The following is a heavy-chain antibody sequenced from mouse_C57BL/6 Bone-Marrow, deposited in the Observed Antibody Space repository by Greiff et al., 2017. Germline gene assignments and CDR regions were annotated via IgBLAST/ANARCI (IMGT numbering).Heavy chain of an antibody. CDR3: ARPLLSSGDDY. CDR2: ISSGGSCT. Sequence: EVNVVEPGGDLVKPGGSLKLSCAASGFTFSSYGMSWVRQTPDRRLEWVATISSGGSCTYYTASVKGRSTLTIDTSTTTLYLQISSLKSEDTAVYYCARPLLSSGDDYWGQGTTLTVSS. CDR1: GFTFSSYG. V-gene: IGHV5-6*01. D-gene: IGHD6-1*01. J-gene: IGHJ2*01.